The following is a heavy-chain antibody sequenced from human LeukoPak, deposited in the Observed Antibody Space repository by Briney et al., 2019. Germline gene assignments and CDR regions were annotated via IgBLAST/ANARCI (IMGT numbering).Heavy chain of an antibody. V-gene: IGHV1-69*04. CDR2: IIPILGIA. D-gene: IGHD3-10*01. J-gene: IGHJ3*02. CDR3: ARRRMVRGVIITTHAFDI. Sequence: SVKVSCKASGGTFSSYAISWVRQAPGQGLEWMGRIIPILGIANYAQKFQGRVTITADKSTSTAYMELSSLRSEDTAVYYCARRRMVRGVIITTHAFDIWGQGTMVTVSS. CDR1: GGTFSSYA.